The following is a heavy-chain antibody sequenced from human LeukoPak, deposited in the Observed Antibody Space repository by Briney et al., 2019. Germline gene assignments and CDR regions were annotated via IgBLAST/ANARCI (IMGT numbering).Heavy chain of an antibody. CDR1: GGTISNSY. CDR2: IYTTGST. J-gene: IGHJ5*02. CDR3: ARAYSENYPNCFDP. Sequence: SETLSLTCTVSGGTISNSYWSWIRQPAGKGLEWIGRIYTTGSTNYNPSLKSRGTLSIDTSKHQFSLKLASVTAADTAVYYCARAYSENYPNCFDPWGQGAMVTVSS. D-gene: IGHD1-7*01. V-gene: IGHV4-4*07.